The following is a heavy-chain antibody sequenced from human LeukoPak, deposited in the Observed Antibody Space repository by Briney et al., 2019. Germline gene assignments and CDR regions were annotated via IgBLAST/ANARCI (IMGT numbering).Heavy chain of an antibody. D-gene: IGHD4-11*01. CDR2: ISYDGSNK. CDR3: ARDLTTSPYYYYGMDV. CDR1: GFTFSSYA. Sequence: PGRSLRLSCAASGFTFSSYAMHWVRQAPGKGLEWVAVISYDGSNKYYADSVKGRFTISRDNSKNTLYLQMNSLRAEDTAVYYCARDLTTSPYYYYGMDVWGQGTTVTVSS. J-gene: IGHJ6*02. V-gene: IGHV3-30-3*01.